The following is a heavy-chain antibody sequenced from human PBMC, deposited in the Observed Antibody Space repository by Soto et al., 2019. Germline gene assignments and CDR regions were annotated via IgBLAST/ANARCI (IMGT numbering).Heavy chain of an antibody. D-gene: IGHD1-26*01. CDR1: GDSMSKYY. J-gene: IGHJ4*02. CDR3: ARTVGAAYYFDF. Sequence: QVQLQESGPGLVKPSETLSLTCTVSGDSMSKYYWSWIRQPAGKGLEWIGRIYTSGSTNYNPYLKRRVNMSIDTSNNHFSLNLKSVTAADADVYYCARTVGAAYYFDFWGQGAMVTVSS. V-gene: IGHV4-4*07. CDR2: IYTSGST.